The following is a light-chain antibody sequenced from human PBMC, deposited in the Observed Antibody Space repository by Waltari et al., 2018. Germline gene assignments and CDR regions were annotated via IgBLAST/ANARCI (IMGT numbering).Light chain of an antibody. CDR3: ATWDGNLSAVV. CDR2: RND. CDR1: SSNIGSNY. V-gene: IGLV1-47*01. Sequence: QSVLTQPPSASGTPGQRVTISCSGSSSNIGSNYVYWYQQRPGTAPKLLIYRNDQRPSGVPDRFSGSKSGTSASLAISGLQSEDEADYYCATWDGNLSAVVFGGGTKLTVL. J-gene: IGLJ2*01.